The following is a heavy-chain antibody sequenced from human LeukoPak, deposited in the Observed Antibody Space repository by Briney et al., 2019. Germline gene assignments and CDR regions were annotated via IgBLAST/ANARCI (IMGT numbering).Heavy chain of an antibody. CDR2: IYYSGST. CDR3: ARALKPATKFPPPDY. D-gene: IGHD4-11*01. V-gene: IGHV4-30-4*01. Sequence: PSQTLSLTCTVSGGSISSGDYYWSWIRQPPGKGLEWIGYIYYSGSTYYNPSLKSRLTLSIDTSKNQFSLKLSSVTAADTAVYYCARALKPATKFPPPDYWGQGTLVTVSS. J-gene: IGHJ4*02. CDR1: GGSISSGDYY.